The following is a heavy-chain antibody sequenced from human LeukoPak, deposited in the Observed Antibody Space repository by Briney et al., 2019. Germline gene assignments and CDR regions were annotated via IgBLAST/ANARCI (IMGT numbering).Heavy chain of an antibody. J-gene: IGHJ4*02. V-gene: IGHV1-69*05. CDR3: ARDGYSYGPSGVSYFDY. D-gene: IGHD5-18*01. CDR2: IIPIFGTA. Sequence: SVKVSCKASGYTFTSYGISWVRQAPGQGLEWMGGIIPIFGTASYAQKFQGRVTMTRDTSTSTVYMELSSLRSEDTAVYYCARDGYSYGPSGVSYFDYWGQGTLVTVSS. CDR1: GYTFTSYG.